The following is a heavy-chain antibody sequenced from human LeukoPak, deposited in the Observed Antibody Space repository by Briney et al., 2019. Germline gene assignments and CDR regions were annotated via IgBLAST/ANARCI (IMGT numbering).Heavy chain of an antibody. D-gene: IGHD6-13*01. CDR1: GFTFSSYS. V-gene: IGHV3-21*01. CDR2: ISSSSSYI. J-gene: IGHJ4*02. Sequence: PGGSLRLSCAASGFTFSSYSMNWVRQAPGKGLEWVSSISSSSSYIYYADSVKGRFTISRDNAKNSLYLQMNSLRAEDTAVYYCAKDPVGYSSSWYFDYWGQGTLVTVSS. CDR3: AKDPVGYSSSWYFDY.